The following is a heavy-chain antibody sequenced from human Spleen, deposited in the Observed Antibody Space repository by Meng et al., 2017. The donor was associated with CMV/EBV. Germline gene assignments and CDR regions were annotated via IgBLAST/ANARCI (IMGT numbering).Heavy chain of an antibody. D-gene: IGHD4-23*01. CDR1: GFTFSDYF. V-gene: IGHV3-69-1*02. Sequence: GESLKISCAASGFTFSDYFMNWVRQDPGKGLEWVSSISSSSTIYYADSVKGRFTVSRDNAKNSLYPQMNSLRAEDTAVYYCARDDYDGFDYWGQGKLVTVSS. J-gene: IGHJ4*02. CDR3: ARDDYDGFDY. CDR2: ISSSSTI.